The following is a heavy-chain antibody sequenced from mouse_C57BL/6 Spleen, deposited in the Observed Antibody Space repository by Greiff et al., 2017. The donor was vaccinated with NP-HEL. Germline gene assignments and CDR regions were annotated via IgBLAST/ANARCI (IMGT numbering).Heavy chain of an antibody. CDR1: GYTFTSYW. J-gene: IGHJ3*01. CDR2: IDPSDSYT. Sequence: VQLQQSGAELVMPGASVKLSCKASGYTFTSYWMHWVKQRPGQGLEWIGEIDPSDSYTNYNQKFKGKSTLTVDKSSSTAYMQLSSLTSEDSAVYYCARGGQLRLPWCAYWGQGTLVTVSA. CDR3: ARGGQLRLPWCAY. V-gene: IGHV1-69*01. D-gene: IGHD3-2*02.